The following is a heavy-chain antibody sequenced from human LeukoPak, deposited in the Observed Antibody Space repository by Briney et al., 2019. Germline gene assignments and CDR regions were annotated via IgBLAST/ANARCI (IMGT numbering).Heavy chain of an antibody. Sequence: GGSLRLSRAASGFTFSSYGMHWVRQAPGKGLEWVAVISYDGSNKYYADSVKGRFTISRDNSKNTLYLQMNSLRAEDTAVYYCAKVKVLWELLYWFDPWGQGTLVTVSS. CDR2: ISYDGSNK. J-gene: IGHJ5*02. V-gene: IGHV3-30*18. CDR3: AKVKVLWELLYWFDP. D-gene: IGHD1-26*01. CDR1: GFTFSSYG.